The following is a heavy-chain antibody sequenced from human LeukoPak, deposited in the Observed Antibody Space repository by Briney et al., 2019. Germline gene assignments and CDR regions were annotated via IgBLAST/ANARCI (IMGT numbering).Heavy chain of an antibody. Sequence: GRSLRLSCAASGFTLSSYGMHWVRQAPGKGLEWVAVIWYDGSNKYYADAVKGRFTISRDNSKNTLYLQMNSLRADDTAVYYCARHIVVVPAASDAFDIWGQGTMVTVSS. CDR1: GFTLSSYG. V-gene: IGHV3-33*01. D-gene: IGHD2-2*01. CDR2: IWYDGSNK. J-gene: IGHJ3*02. CDR3: ARHIVVVPAASDAFDI.